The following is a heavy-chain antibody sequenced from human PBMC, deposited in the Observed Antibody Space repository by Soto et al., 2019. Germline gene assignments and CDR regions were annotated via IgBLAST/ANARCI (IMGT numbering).Heavy chain of an antibody. CDR1: GGTFSSYA. Sequence: SVKVSCKASGGTFSSYAISWVRQAPGQGLEWMGGIIPIFGTANYAQKFQGRVTITADESTSTAYMELRSLRSEDTAVYYCARGVWFGEFRFAYRGQRTLVTRSS. CDR2: IIPIFGTA. D-gene: IGHD3-10*01. V-gene: IGHV1-69*13. CDR3: ARGVWFGEFRFAY. J-gene: IGHJ4*02.